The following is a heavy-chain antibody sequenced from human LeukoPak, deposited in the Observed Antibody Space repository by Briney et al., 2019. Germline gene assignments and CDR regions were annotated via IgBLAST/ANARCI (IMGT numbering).Heavy chain of an antibody. D-gene: IGHD3-10*01. J-gene: IGHJ3*02. Sequence: PGGSLRLSCAASGFTFSDYYMSWIREAPGKGLEGVSYISSSGSTIYYADSVNARFTISTAHANNSLYLQMNSLRAEDTAVYYCARSEVRGVIISGKDAFDIWGQGTMVTVSS. CDR3: ARSEVRGVIISGKDAFDI. V-gene: IGHV3-11*01. CDR2: ISSSGSTI. CDR1: GFTFSDYY.